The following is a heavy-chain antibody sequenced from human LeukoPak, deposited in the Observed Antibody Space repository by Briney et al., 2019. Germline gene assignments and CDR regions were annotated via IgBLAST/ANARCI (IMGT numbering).Heavy chain of an antibody. CDR1: GFIFSSYW. CDR2: IKQDGSEK. CDR3: TRDQVSVAGTGIDY. D-gene: IGHD6-19*01. Sequence: GGPLRLSCVASGFIFSSYWMSWVRQAPGKGLEWVANIKQDGSEKYYVDSVKGRFTIPRDNAKNSLYLQMNSLRAEDTAVYYCTRDQVSVAGTGIDYWGQGTLVTVSS. J-gene: IGHJ4*02. V-gene: IGHV3-7*01.